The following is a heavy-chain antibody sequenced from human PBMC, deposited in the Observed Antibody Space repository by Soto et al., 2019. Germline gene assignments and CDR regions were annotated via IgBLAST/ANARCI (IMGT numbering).Heavy chain of an antibody. CDR1: GFTFSAYD. CDR3: ARAYSGRLPRRADYYFAMDV. J-gene: IGHJ6*02. Sequence: PGESLKISCAASGFTFSAYDMHWVRQTTGKGLEWVSAIGAADDPYYLGSVKGRFTISRENAKNSLYLQMNSLRAEDTAVYYCARAYSGRLPRRADYYFAMDVRGQGTTVTVSS. D-gene: IGHD2-15*01. V-gene: IGHV3-13*05. CDR2: IGAADDP.